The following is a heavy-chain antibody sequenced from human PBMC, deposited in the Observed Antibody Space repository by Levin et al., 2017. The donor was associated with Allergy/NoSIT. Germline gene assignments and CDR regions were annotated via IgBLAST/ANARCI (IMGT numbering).Heavy chain of an antibody. Sequence: PAASVKVSCAASGFTFSSYAMSWVRQAPGKELEWVSAISGSGGSTYYADSVKGRFTISRDNSKNTLYLQMNSLRAEDTAVYYCAKGSSIAAPGGYYYGMDVWGQGTTVTVSS. V-gene: IGHV3-23*01. J-gene: IGHJ6*02. CDR1: GFTFSSYA. CDR3: AKGSSIAAPGGYYYGMDV. D-gene: IGHD6-6*01. CDR2: ISGSGGST.